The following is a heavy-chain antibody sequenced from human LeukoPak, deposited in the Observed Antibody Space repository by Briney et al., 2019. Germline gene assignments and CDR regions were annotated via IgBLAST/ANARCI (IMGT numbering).Heavy chain of an antibody. CDR2: VSISSGTI. CDR1: GFTFSSYS. J-gene: IGHJ4*02. CDR3: ARAMSTFGGVRNYFDS. D-gene: IGHD3-16*01. Sequence: GGSLRLSCAAPGFTFSSYSMNWVRQAPGKGLEWISFVSISSGTIYYADSVKGRFRISRDNAKSSLDLEMNSLRAEDTAVYYCARAMSTFGGVRNYFDSWGQGTLVTVSS. V-gene: IGHV3-48*04.